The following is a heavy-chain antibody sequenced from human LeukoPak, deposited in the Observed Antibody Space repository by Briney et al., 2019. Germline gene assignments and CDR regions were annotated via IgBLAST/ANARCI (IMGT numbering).Heavy chain of an antibody. CDR1: GGSLSSGSDY. J-gene: IGHJ6*02. V-gene: IGHV4-61*02. Sequence: SETLSLTCTVSGGSLSSGSDYWSWIRQPAGKGLEWIGRIYTSGRTNYNPSLKSRVTISVDTSKNQFSLKLSSVTAADTAVYYCARQDRPDPFDYYYGMDVWGQGTTVTVSS. D-gene: IGHD1-14*01. CDR2: IYTSGRT. CDR3: ARQDRPDPFDYYYGMDV.